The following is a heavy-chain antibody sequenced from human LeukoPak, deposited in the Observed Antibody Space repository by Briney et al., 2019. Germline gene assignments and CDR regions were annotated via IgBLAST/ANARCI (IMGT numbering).Heavy chain of an antibody. CDR3: AKDMTAATTHNFDY. J-gene: IGHJ4*02. V-gene: IGHV3-9*01. CDR1: GFTFDDYA. D-gene: IGHD2-15*01. Sequence: PGRSLRLSCAASGFTFDDYAMRWVRQAPGKGLEWVSGISWNSGSIGYADSVKGRFTISRDNAKNSLYLQMNSLRAEDTALYYCAKDMTAATTHNFDYWGQGTLVTVSS. CDR2: ISWNSGSI.